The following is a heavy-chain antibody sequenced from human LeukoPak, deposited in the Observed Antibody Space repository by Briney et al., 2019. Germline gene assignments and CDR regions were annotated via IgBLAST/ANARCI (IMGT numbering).Heavy chain of an antibody. Sequence: SETLSLTCTVSGGSISSYYWSWIRQPPGKALEWIGYIYYSGSTNYNPSLKSRVTISVDTSKNQFSLKLSSVTAADTAVYYCARHKPAEALRFLEWLLYFDYWGQGTLVTVSS. CDR3: ARHKPAEALRFLEWLLYFDY. V-gene: IGHV4-59*08. CDR2: IYYSGST. D-gene: IGHD3-3*01. J-gene: IGHJ4*02. CDR1: GGSISSYY.